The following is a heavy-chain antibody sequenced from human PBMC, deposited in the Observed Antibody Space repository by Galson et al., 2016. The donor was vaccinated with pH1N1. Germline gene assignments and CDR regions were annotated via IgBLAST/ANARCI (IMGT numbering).Heavy chain of an antibody. CDR3: AKDRGSGYCFDS. CDR2: LSGSAYNT. CDR1: GFTFGTYS. D-gene: IGHD3-22*01. J-gene: IGHJ4*02. V-gene: IGHV3-23*01. Sequence: SLRLSCAASGFTFGTYSMSWVRQAPGKGLEWVSALSGSAYNTYMADSVKGRFTISRDNSKNTLYLQMDSLRAGDTAVYYCAKDRGSGYCFDSWGQGTPVTVSS.